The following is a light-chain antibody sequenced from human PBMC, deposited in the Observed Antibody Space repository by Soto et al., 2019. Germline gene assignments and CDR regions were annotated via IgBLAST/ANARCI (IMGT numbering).Light chain of an antibody. CDR3: QQYGNSPWT. Sequence: EIVLPQSPGTLSLSPGERATLSCRASQSVRSSYLAWYQQKPGQAPRLFIYGASSRATGIPDRFSGSGSGTDFTLTISRLEPEDFAVYHCQQYGNSPWTFGQGTKVDIK. CDR2: GAS. CDR1: QSVRSSY. J-gene: IGKJ1*01. V-gene: IGKV3-20*01.